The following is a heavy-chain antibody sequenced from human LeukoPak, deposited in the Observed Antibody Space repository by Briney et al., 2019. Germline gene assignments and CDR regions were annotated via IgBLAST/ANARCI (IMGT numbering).Heavy chain of an antibody. Sequence: NPSETLSLTCAVYGGSFSGYYWSWIRQPPGKGLEWIGEINHSGSTNYNPSLKSRVTISVDTSKVQFSLKLSSVTAADTAVYYCARDSCSSTSCRKKFDNWGQGTLVTVSS. CDR2: INHSGST. J-gene: IGHJ4*02. CDR1: GGSFSGYY. D-gene: IGHD2-2*01. V-gene: IGHV4-34*01. CDR3: ARDSCSSTSCRKKFDN.